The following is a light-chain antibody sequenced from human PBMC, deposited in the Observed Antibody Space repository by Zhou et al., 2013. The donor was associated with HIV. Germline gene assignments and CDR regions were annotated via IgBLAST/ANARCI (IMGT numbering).Light chain of an antibody. V-gene: IGKV3-15*01. J-gene: IGKJ4*01. CDR1: QSVSSN. CDR3: QQYHNRPPALT. CDR2: GAF. Sequence: EIVMTQSPATLSVSPGERGTLSCRASQSVSSNLAWYQQKPGQAPRLLIYGAFTRATGIPARFSGSRSGTEFTLTISSMQSEDFAVYYCQQYHNRPPALTFGGGTEVEIK.